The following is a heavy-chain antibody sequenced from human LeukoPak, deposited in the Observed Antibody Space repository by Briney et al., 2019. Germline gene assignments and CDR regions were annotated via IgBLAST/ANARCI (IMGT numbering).Heavy chain of an antibody. Sequence: GGSLRLSCAASGFTFGSYWMSWVRQAPGKGLEWVANIKQDGSEKYYVDSVKGRFTISRDNAKNSLYLQMNSLRAEDTAVYYCARAVNYYDSSGYYWTNWFDPWGQGTLVTVSS. CDR3: ARAVNYYDSSGYYWTNWFDP. CDR1: GFTFGSYW. V-gene: IGHV3-7*01. D-gene: IGHD3-22*01. J-gene: IGHJ5*02. CDR2: IKQDGSEK.